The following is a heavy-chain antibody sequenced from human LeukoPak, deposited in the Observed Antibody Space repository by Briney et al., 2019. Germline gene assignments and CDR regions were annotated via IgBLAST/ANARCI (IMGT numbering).Heavy chain of an antibody. D-gene: IGHD1-1*01. CDR2: ISSSSSTI. CDR1: GFTFSSYA. V-gene: IGHV3-48*01. CDR3: ARDQRGNAGTDAFDI. J-gene: IGHJ3*02. Sequence: PGGSLRLSCAASGFTFSSYAMSWVRQAPGKGLEWLAYISSSSSTIFYADSMRGRFTISRDNAENSLYLQMNSLRAEDTAVYYCARDQRGNAGTDAFDIWGQGTTVTVSS.